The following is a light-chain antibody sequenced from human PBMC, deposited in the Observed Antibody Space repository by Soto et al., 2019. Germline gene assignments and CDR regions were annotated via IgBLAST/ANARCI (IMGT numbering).Light chain of an antibody. CDR2: GAS. Sequence: EAVMTQSPATLSLSPGERATLSRRASQNVSGDLAWYQQKPGQAPRLLIYGASTRATDIPDRFSGSGSATEFTLTISGLQSEDFAIFYCQQYYDWPLTFGGGTKVEIK. CDR1: QNVSGD. CDR3: QQYYDWPLT. V-gene: IGKV3-15*01. J-gene: IGKJ4*01.